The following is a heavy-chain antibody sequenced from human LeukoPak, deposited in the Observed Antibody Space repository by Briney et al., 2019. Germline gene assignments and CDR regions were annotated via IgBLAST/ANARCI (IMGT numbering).Heavy chain of an antibody. J-gene: IGHJ4*02. CDR2: IKPDGSEK. D-gene: IGHD6-13*01. V-gene: IGHV3-7*01. CDR3: ARDLGYSSTWLDY. CDR1: GFTFTIYW. Sequence: GGSPRLSCAASGFTFTIYWMSWVRQAPGRGLEWVANIKPDGSEKFFVDSVKGRFTISRDNAKNSLYLQMNSLRAEDTAVYYCARDLGYSSTWLDYWGQGTLVTVSS.